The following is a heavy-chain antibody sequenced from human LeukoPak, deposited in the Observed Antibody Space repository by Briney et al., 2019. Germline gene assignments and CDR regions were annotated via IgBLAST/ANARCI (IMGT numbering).Heavy chain of an antibody. J-gene: IGHJ6*03. CDR2: MNPNSGNT. D-gene: IGHD3-9*01. CDR3: AREELRYFDWSYYYYMDV. V-gene: IGHV1-8*01. CDR1: GYTFTSYD. Sequence: ASVKVSCKASGYTFTSYDINWVRQATGQGLGWMGWMNPNSGNTGYAQKFQGRVTMTRNTSISTAYMELSSLRSEDTAVYYCAREELRYFDWSYYYYMDVWGKGTTVTVSS.